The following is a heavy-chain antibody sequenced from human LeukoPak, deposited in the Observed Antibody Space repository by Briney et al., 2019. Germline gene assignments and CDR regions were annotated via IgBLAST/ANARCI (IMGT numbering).Heavy chain of an antibody. D-gene: IGHD3-22*01. CDR2: IIPILGIA. V-gene: IGHV1-69*04. CDR3: ARGAYYDSSGYYYYFDY. Sequence: GSSVKVSCKASEGTFSSYAISWVRQAPGQGLEWMGRIIPILGIANYAQKFQGRVTITADKSTSTAYMELSSLRSEDTAVHYCARGAYYDSSGYYYYFDYWGQGTLVTVSS. CDR1: EGTFSSYA. J-gene: IGHJ4*02.